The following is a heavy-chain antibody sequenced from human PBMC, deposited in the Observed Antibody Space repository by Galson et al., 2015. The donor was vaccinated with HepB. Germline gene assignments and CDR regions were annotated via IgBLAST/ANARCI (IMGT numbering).Heavy chain of an antibody. V-gene: IGHV1-3*01. Sequence: SVKVSCKASGYTFTNYAIHWVRQAPGQGLEWMGWINAGNGNSKYSQKFQDRVTMTTDTSTSTAYMELRSLRSDDTAVYYCARGGGASADEEYFQHWGQGTLVTVSS. CDR3: ARGGGASADEEYFQH. CDR2: INAGNGNS. J-gene: IGHJ1*01. CDR1: GYTFTNYA. D-gene: IGHD3-16*01.